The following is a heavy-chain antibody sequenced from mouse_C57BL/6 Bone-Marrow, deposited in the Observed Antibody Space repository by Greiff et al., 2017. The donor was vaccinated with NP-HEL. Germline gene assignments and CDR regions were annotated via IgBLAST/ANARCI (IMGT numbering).Heavy chain of an antibody. CDR2: IWSGGST. V-gene: IGHV2-2*01. D-gene: IGHD2-1*01. CDR1: GFSLTSYG. CDR3: ARMVTTEAY. Sequence: QVQLQQSGPGLVQPSQSLSITCTVSGFSLTSYGVHWVRQSPGKGLEWLGVIWSGGSTDYNAAFISRLSISKDNSKSQVFFKMNSLQADDTAIYYCARMVTTEAYWGQGTLVTVSA. J-gene: IGHJ3*01.